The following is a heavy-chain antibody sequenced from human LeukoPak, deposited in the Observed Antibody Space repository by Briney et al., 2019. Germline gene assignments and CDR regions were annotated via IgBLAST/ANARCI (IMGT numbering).Heavy chain of an antibody. V-gene: IGHV4-59*08. D-gene: IGHD6-19*01. Sequence: SETLSLTCTVSGDSISPYYWSWIRQPPGKGLEWIGYIYYTGSRSTSNNPSLKSRVTISVDTSKNQFSLNLKSVTAADTAVYFCARHAVYAGSGWAFDYWGQGTLGTVFS. CDR2: IYYTGSRST. CDR1: GDSISPYY. J-gene: IGHJ4*02. CDR3: ARHAVYAGSGWAFDY.